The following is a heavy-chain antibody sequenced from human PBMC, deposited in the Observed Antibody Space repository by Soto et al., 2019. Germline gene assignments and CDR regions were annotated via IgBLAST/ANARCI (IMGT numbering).Heavy chain of an antibody. CDR1: GGTFSSYA. CDR2: IIPIFGTA. J-gene: IGHJ6*02. V-gene: IGHV1-69*06. D-gene: IGHD2-8*01. Sequence: QVQLVQSGAEVKKPGSSVKVSCKASGGTFSSYAISWVRQAPGQGLEWMGGIIPIFGTANYAQKFQGRVTITADKSTSTAYMELSSLRSQDTAVYYCARGYCTNGVCSDYYYYYGMDVWGQGTTVTASS. CDR3: ARGYCTNGVCSDYYYYYGMDV.